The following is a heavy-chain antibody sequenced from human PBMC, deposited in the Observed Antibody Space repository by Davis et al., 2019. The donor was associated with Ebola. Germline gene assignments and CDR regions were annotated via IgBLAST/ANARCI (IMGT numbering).Heavy chain of an antibody. J-gene: IGHJ6*02. CDR3: ARAPYYYDSSGWGNLYYYYGMDV. CDR1: GFTFSSYV. V-gene: IGHV3-48*03. Sequence: GESLKISCAASGFTFSSYVMHWVRQAPGKGLEWVSYISSSGSTIYYADSVKGRFTISRDNAKNSLYLQMNSLRAEDTAVYYCARAPYYYDSSGWGNLYYYYGMDVWGQGTTVTVSS. CDR2: ISSSGSTI. D-gene: IGHD3-22*01.